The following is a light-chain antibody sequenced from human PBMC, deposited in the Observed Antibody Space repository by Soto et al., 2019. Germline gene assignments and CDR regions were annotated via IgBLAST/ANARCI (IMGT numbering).Light chain of an antibody. CDR3: QQYHWAPDT. Sequence: EIVLTQSPGTLSLSPGARAPLSCRASQIVGGDTLAWFQQRPGQAPRLVIYGASNRAAGIPDRFSGSGSGTDFTLTVSRLEPEDFAVYYCQQYHWAPDTFGQGTRLEIK. CDR2: GAS. V-gene: IGKV3-20*01. J-gene: IGKJ5*01. CDR1: QIVGGDT.